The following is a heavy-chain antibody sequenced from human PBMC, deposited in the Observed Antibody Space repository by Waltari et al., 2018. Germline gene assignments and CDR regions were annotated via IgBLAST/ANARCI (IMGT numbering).Heavy chain of an antibody. V-gene: IGHV4-30-4*08. CDR3: ARVYDYXWG. CDR1: GGSISSGXYY. CDR2: IYXSGXT. D-gene: IGHD3-16*01. J-gene: IGHJ1*01. Sequence: LQESGXXXXKPSQXLSLTCTVSGGSISSGXYYWSWIRXPPGQGLEWIGYIYXSGXTXXXXXXKSRVXISVDTSXXXXSLKLSSXXAADTAXXXXARVYDYXWGWGQ.